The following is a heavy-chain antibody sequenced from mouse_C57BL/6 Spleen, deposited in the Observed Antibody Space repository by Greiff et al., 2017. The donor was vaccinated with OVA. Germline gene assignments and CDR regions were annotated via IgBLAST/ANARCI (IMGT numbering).Heavy chain of an antibody. CDR3: ARSYSNYETAMDY. V-gene: IGHV1-64*01. J-gene: IGHJ4*01. D-gene: IGHD2-5*01. Sequence: QVQLQQPGAELVKPGASVKLSCKASGYTFTSYWMHWVKQRPGQGLEWIGMIHPNSGSTNYNEKFKSKATLTVDKSSSTAYMQLSSLTSEDSAVYYCARSYSNYETAMDYWGQGTSVTVSS. CDR1: GYTFTSYW. CDR2: IHPNSGST.